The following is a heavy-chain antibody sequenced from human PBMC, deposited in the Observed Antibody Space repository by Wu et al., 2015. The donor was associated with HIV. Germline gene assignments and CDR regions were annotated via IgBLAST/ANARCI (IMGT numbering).Heavy chain of an antibody. CDR2: MSLNRGNT. D-gene: IGHD3-22*01. J-gene: IGHJ2*01. Sequence: QVQLVQSGGEVKKTGASVKVSCKTSGYTFNTFDISWVRQAPGQGLEFVGWMSLNRGNTKFGQKFQGRVTMTTDTSTGTAYMELRRLTSDDTAVYYCARLGGQLTLTVVEDQDYWYFDLWGRGTLVTVSS. CDR1: GYTFNTFD. CDR3: ARLGGQLTLTVVEDQDYWYFDL. V-gene: IGHV1-18*01.